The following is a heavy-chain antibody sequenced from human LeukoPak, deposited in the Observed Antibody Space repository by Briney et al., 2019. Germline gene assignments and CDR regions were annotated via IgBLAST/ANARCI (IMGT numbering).Heavy chain of an antibody. CDR3: AREAVTRNYFDY. Sequence: PGGSLRLSCAASGFTFSDYYMNWVRQAPGKGLEWVSVIYSGGSTYYADSVKGRFTISRDNSKNTLYLQMNSLRAEDTAVYYCAREAVTRNYFDYWGQGTLVTVSS. J-gene: IGHJ4*02. V-gene: IGHV3-53*01. CDR2: IYSGGST. CDR1: GFTFSDYY. D-gene: IGHD4-17*01.